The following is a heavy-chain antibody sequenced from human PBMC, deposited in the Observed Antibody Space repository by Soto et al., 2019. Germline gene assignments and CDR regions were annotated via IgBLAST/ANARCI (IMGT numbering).Heavy chain of an antibody. J-gene: IGHJ3*02. Sequence: PGGSLRLSCAASGFTFSSYARSWVRQAPGKGLEWVSAISGSGGSTYYADSVKGRCTISRDNSKNTLYLQMNSLRAEDTAVYYCETNEPPNIVVVVAARGVWKAFDTWGQGTMVTVSS. CDR2: ISGSGGST. CDR1: GFTFSSYA. V-gene: IGHV3-23*01. D-gene: IGHD2-15*01. CDR3: ETNEPPNIVVVVAARGVWKAFDT.